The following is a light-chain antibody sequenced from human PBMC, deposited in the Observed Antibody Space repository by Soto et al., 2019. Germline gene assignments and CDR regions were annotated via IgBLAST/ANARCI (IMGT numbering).Light chain of an antibody. CDR1: SSDVGSYNL. CDR3: CSHAGSSTWV. CDR2: EGT. Sequence: QSVLTQPASVSGSPGRSITISCTGTSSDVGSYNLVSWYQQHPGKAPKLMIYEGTRRPSGVSNRFSGSKSGNTASLTISGLQAEDEADYYCCSHAGSSTWVFGGGTQLTVL. J-gene: IGLJ3*02. V-gene: IGLV2-23*01.